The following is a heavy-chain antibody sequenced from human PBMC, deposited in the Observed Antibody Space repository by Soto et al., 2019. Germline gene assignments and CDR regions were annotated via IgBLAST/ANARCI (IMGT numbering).Heavy chain of an antibody. J-gene: IGHJ4*02. CDR1: GGSIISSNW. CDR3: ARFGGAYYYDSSGTGRFDY. CDR2: IYHSGST. Sequence: ETLSLTFPVSGGSIISSNWWSWVRQPPGKGLEWIGEIYHSGSTNYNPSLKSRVTISVDKSKNQFSLKLSSVTAADTAVYYCARFGGAYYYDSSGTGRFDYWRRGSLVTVSS. V-gene: IGHV4-4*02. D-gene: IGHD3-22*01.